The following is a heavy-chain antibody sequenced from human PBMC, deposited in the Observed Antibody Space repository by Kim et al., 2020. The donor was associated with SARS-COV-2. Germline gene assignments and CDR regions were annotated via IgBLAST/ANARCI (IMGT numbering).Heavy chain of an antibody. D-gene: IGHD5-18*01. CDR3: AKAPGGGYSYGINWFDP. CDR1: GFTFSSYG. CDR2: IWYDGSNK. V-gene: IGHV3-33*06. Sequence: GGSLRLSCAASGFTFSSYGMHWVRQAPGKGLEWVAVIWYDGSNKYYADSVKGRFTISRDNSKNTLYLQMNSLRAEDTAVYYCAKAPGGGYSYGINWFDPWGQGTLVTVSS. J-gene: IGHJ5*02.